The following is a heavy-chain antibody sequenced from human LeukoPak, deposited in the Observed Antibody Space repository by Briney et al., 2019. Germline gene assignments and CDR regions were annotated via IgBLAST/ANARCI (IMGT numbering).Heavy chain of an antibody. V-gene: IGHV3-30*04. Sequence: AGSLRLSCAASGFTFSSYAMHWVRQAPGKGLEWEAVISYDGSNKYYADSVKGRFTISRDNSKNTLYLQMNSLRAEDTAVYYCARDSGSYFGDYWGQGTLVTVSS. J-gene: IGHJ4*02. CDR1: GFTFSSYA. CDR3: ARDSGSYFGDY. D-gene: IGHD1-26*01. CDR2: ISYDGSNK.